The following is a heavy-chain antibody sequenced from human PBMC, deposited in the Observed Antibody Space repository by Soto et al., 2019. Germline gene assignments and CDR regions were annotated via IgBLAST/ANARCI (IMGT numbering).Heavy chain of an antibody. CDR2: TYWDDDK. CDR1: GFSLSTSGVG. CDR3: AHVYGGYDNFDY. D-gene: IGHD5-12*01. Sequence: QITLKESGPTLVKPTQTLTLTCTFSGFSLSTSGVGVGWIRQPPGKALEWLALTYWDDDKRYTPSLKSRLTITKDTSKNQVVLTMTNMDPLDTATYYCAHVYGGYDNFDYWGQGTLVTVSS. J-gene: IGHJ4*02. V-gene: IGHV2-5*02.